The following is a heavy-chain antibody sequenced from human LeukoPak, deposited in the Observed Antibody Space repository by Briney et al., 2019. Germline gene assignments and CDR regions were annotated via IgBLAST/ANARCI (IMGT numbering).Heavy chain of an antibody. V-gene: IGHV3-23*01. D-gene: IGHD6-6*01. CDR2: IIGSGGTT. J-gene: IGHJ4*02. Sequence: GESLRLSCEASDFTFSNYAMTWVRQAPGKGLEWVSTIIGSGGTTFYADSVKGRCTISRDNSKNTLYLQLNSLRAEDTAVYYCAKGPVRSSPYYFDYWGQGTLVTVSS. CDR3: AKGPVRSSPYYFDY. CDR1: DFTFSNYA.